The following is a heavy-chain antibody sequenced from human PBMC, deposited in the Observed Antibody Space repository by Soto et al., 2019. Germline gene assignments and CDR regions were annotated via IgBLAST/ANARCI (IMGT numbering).Heavy chain of an antibody. Sequence: QVQLVESGGGVVQPGRSLRLSCVASGFTFSTHGIHWVRQAPGKGLEWVAVISYDGSNKYYADSVKGRFTISRDNSKNTLYLQMSSLTTADTAVYFCAKGHDLARDQYYYGLDVWGQGTTVTVSS. D-gene: IGHD3-16*01. J-gene: IGHJ6*02. V-gene: IGHV3-30*18. CDR1: GFTFSTHG. CDR2: ISYDGSNK. CDR3: AKGHDLARDQYYYGLDV.